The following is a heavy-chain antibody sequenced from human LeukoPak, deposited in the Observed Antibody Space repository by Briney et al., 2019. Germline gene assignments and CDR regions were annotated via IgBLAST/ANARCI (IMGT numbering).Heavy chain of an antibody. J-gene: IGHJ4*02. CDR1: GFSFSSYA. Sequence: GGSLRLSCAASGFSFSSYAMTWVRRAPGKGLEWVSTISATSSGTFYAGSVKGRFSISRDNSKNTTFLQINSLSAEDTALYYCAKSILSAYGYYFDSWGQGTLLSVSS. D-gene: IGHD5-18*01. CDR3: AKSILSAYGYYFDS. V-gene: IGHV3-23*01. CDR2: ISATSSGT.